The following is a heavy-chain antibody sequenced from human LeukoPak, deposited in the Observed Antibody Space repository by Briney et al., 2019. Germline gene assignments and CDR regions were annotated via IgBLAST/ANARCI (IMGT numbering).Heavy chain of an antibody. CDR2: ISYDGSNK. CDR1: GFTFSSYG. D-gene: IGHD5-24*01. Sequence: GRSLRLSCAASGFTFSSYGMRWVRQAPGKGLEWVAVISYDGSNKYYADSVKGRFTISRDNSKNTLYLQMNSLRAEDTAVYYCAKDAQRWLHVYYFDYWGQGTLVTVSS. CDR3: AKDAQRWLHVYYFDY. J-gene: IGHJ4*02. V-gene: IGHV3-30*18.